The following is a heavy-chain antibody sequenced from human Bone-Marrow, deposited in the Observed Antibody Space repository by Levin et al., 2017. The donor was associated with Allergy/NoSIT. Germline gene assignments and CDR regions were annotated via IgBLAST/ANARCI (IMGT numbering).Heavy chain of an antibody. CDR2: ISSSGGTI. CDR1: GFTFSDYA. D-gene: IGHD3-10*01. J-gene: IGHJ6*02. CDR3: ARDVEVRGVTIRTYYYYGLDV. Sequence: GESLKISCAASGFTFSDYAMNWVRQAPGKGLEWVSYISSSGGTIYYADSVNGRFTISRDSAQNSLSLQMNNLRAEDTAVYFCARDVEVRGVTIRTYYYYGLDVWGQGTTVTVSS. V-gene: IGHV3-48*01.